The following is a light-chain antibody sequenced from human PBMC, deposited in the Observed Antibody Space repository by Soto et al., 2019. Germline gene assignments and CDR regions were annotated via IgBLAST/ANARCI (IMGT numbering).Light chain of an antibody. CDR2: GNT. Sequence: QSVLTQPPSVSGAPGQRVTISCTGISSNIGAGYDVHWYQQLPGTVPKLLIYGNTNRPSGVPDRFSGSKSGTSASLAISGLQSEDETDYYCAAWDDSLNGVVFGGGTQLTVL. V-gene: IGLV1-40*01. CDR1: SSNIGAGYD. CDR3: AAWDDSLNGVV. J-gene: IGLJ2*01.